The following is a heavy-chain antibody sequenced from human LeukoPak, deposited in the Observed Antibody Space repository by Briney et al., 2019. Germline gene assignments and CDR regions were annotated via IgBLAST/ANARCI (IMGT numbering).Heavy chain of an antibody. CDR2: IWYDGSNK. CDR1: GFTFSSYG. J-gene: IGHJ5*02. D-gene: IGHD3-3*01. Sequence: PGRSLRLSCAASGFTFSSYGMHWVRQAPGKGLEWVAVIWYDGSNKYYADSVKGRFTISRDNSKNTLYLQMNSLRAEDTAVYYCARDNFWSGPHGFDPWGQGTLVTVSS. CDR3: ARDNFWSGPHGFDP. V-gene: IGHV3-33*01.